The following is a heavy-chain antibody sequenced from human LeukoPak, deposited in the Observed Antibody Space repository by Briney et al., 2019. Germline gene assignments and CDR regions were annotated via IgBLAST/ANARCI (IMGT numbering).Heavy chain of an antibody. V-gene: IGHV3-23*01. CDR3: ATEGFYY. J-gene: IGHJ4*02. Sequence: GGSRRLSCAASGAAFTKYGMKWVRQAAGAGLEYISGISRSGDITHYADSVKGRFTISRDNVQNTLYLQMNSLRADDTALYYCATEGFYYWGPGTQVTVSS. CDR2: ISRSGDIT. CDR1: GAAFTKYG.